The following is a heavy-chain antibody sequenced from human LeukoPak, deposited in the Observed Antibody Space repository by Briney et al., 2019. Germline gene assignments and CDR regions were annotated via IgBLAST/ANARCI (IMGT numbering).Heavy chain of an antibody. Sequence: PGGSLRLSCAASGFTFSNYGMHWVRQAPGKGLEWVAVIWYDASNKYYAGSVQGRFTISRDNSKNTLYLQMNRLRAEDTAVYYCARGSLITLAYCGGDCYPPCPYYFDYWGQGTLVTVSS. CDR2: IWYDASNK. CDR1: GFTFSNYG. V-gene: IGHV3-33*01. D-gene: IGHD2-21*02. J-gene: IGHJ4*02. CDR3: ARGSLITLAYCGGDCYPPCPYYFDY.